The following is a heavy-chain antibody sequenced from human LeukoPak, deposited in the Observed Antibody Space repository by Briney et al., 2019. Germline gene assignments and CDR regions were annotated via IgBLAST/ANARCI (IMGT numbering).Heavy chain of an antibody. CDR2: MSGSGSST. D-gene: IGHD6-19*01. J-gene: IGHJ4*02. V-gene: IGHV3-23*01. CDR3: AKDAQGLVRGGIYFDF. CDR1: EFTFSSYV. Sequence: PGGSLRLSCAASEFTFSSYVMAWVRQAPGKGPEWVSSMSGSGSSTDYADSVKGRFTISRDNSKNTLYLQMNSLRAEDTALYYCAKDAQGLVRGGIYFDFWGQGSLVTVSS.